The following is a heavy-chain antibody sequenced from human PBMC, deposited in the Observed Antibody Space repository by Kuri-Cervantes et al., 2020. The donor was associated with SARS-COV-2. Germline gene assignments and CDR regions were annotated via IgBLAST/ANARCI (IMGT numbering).Heavy chain of an antibody. J-gene: IGHJ5*02. D-gene: IGHD3-3*01. V-gene: IGHV4-59*08. Sequence: SETLSLTCTVSGGSVSGYYWTWMRQPPGKGLEWIGNIHYSGSTNYNTSLDSRVTISVDTSKNQLSLKLSSVTAADTAVYYCARQMMSSITIFGVVITRNWFDPWGQGTLVTVSS. CDR1: GGSVSGYY. CDR2: IHYSGST. CDR3: ARQMMSSITIFGVVITRNWFDP.